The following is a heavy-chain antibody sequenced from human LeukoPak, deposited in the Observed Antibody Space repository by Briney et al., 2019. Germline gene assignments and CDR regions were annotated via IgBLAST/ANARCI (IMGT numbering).Heavy chain of an antibody. V-gene: IGHV3-9*01. Sequence: GGSLRLSCAASGFTFDDYAMHWVRHAPGKGLEWVSGISWNSGSIGYADSVKGRFTISRDNAKDSLYLQMNSLRAEDTALYYCAKDMGQQLVLDYWGQGTLVTVSS. J-gene: IGHJ4*02. CDR3: AKDMGQQLVLDY. CDR1: GFTFDDYA. D-gene: IGHD6-13*01. CDR2: ISWNSGSI.